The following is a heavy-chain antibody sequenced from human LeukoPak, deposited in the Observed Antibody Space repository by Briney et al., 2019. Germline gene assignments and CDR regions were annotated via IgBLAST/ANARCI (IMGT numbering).Heavy chain of an antibody. CDR1: GGSISSNSYY. CDR3: ARDTGIYPHYAFDI. CDR2: IYYDGST. D-gene: IGHD1-1*01. V-gene: IGHV4-39*07. J-gene: IGHJ3*02. Sequence: PSETLSLTCTVSGGSISSNSYYWGWIRQPPGKGLEWIGNIYYDGSTYYNPSLKSRVTISVDTSKNHFSLKLSSATAADTAVYYCARDTGIYPHYAFDIWGQGTMVTVSS.